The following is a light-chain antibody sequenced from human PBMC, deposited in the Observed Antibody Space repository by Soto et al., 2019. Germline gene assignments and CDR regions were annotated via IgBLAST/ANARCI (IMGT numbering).Light chain of an antibody. V-gene: IGKV1-39*01. CDR2: AAS. Sequence: QTPSSLYANYWDWVTITCRTSQSISNYVNWYQQKPGEDPKLMIYAASTLYGGVPSRFSGSGSGIDFALTVTRLEAEVFAPYYWQQLRLYPSTFGGG. J-gene: IGKJ4*01. CDR3: QQLRLYPST. CDR1: QSISNY.